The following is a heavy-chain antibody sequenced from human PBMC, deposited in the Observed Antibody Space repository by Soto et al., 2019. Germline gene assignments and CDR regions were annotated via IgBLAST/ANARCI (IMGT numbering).Heavy chain of an antibody. D-gene: IGHD3-10*02. CDR2: IYWDDDK. CDR1: GLSLSTSGEA. Sequence: QITLKESGPTLVKPTQTLTLTCTFSGLSLSTSGEAVGWIRQPPGKALEWLALIYWDDDKRYNPTLKTRLTITKDTSKTQVVLTLTTMDPVDTATYYCAHYVSTSPAGWFDPWGRGILVTVSS. J-gene: IGHJ5*02. V-gene: IGHV2-5*02. CDR3: AHYVSTSPAGWFDP.